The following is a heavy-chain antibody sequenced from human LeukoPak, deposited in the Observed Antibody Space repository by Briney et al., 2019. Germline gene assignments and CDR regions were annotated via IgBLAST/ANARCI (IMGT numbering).Heavy chain of an antibody. CDR3: ARVKARPGTSWYFDY. J-gene: IGHJ4*02. CDR1: GLTFSNYW. Sequence: GGSLRLSCAASGLTFSNYWMTWVRQAPGKGLEWVANIKEDGSEKYYVDSVKGRFTISRANAKNSLYLQMNSLRAEDTAVYYCARVKARPGTSWYFDYWGQGTLVTVSS. D-gene: IGHD6-13*01. V-gene: IGHV3-7*03. CDR2: IKEDGSEK.